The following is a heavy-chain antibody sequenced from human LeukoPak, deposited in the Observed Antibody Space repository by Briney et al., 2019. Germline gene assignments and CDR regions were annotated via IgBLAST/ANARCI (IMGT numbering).Heavy chain of an antibody. V-gene: IGHV1-69*05. CDR2: IIPIFGTA. Sequence: SVKVSCKASGGTFSSYAISWVRQAPGQGLEWMGGIIPIFGTANYAQKFQGRVTMTRDMSTSTVYMELSSLTSEDTAMYYCAREGEYYAESGNLIDAADVWGQGTMVIVSA. CDR3: AREGEYYAESGNLIDAADV. J-gene: IGHJ3*01. CDR1: GGTFSSYA. D-gene: IGHD3-10*01.